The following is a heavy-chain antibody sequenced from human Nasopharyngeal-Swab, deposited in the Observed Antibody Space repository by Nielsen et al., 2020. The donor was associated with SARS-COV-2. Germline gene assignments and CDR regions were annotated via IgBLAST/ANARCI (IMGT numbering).Heavy chain of an antibody. Sequence: GESLKISCKGSGYSFTSYWIGWVRQMPGKGLEWMGIIYPGDSDTRYSPSFQGQVTISADKSISTAYLQWSSLKASDTAMYYCGTTPYWDTTDFYQYLSQGTLITVSS. CDR3: GTTPYWDTTDFYQY. J-gene: IGHJ4*02. V-gene: IGHV5-51*01. D-gene: IGHD3/OR15-3a*01. CDR2: IYPGDSDT. CDR1: GYSFTSYW.